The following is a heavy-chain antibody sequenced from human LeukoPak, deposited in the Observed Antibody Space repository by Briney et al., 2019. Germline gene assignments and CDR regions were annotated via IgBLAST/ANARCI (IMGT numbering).Heavy chain of an antibody. CDR2: INPHSGGT. D-gene: IGHD1-26*01. V-gene: IGHV1-2*02. Sequence: ASVKVSCKASGYTFTGSYMHWVRQAPGQGLEWMGWINPHSGGTNYAQKFQGRITMTRDTSITTTYMELSRLTSDDTAVYYCARGIPSGDGRDYWGQGTLVTVSS. CDR1: GYTFTGSY. J-gene: IGHJ4*02. CDR3: ARGIPSGDGRDY.